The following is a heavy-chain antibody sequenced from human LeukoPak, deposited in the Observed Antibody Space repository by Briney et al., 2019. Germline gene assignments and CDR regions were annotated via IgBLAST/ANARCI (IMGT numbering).Heavy chain of an antibody. V-gene: IGHV4-31*03. D-gene: IGHD3-10*01. CDR2: IYYSGST. CDR1: GGSISSGGYY. CDR3: ARDLYGSGRRAFDI. J-gene: IGHJ3*02. Sequence: PSQTLSLTCTVSGGSISSGGYYWSWIRQHPGKGLEWIGYIYYSGSTYYNPSLKSRVTISVDTSKNQFSLKLSSVTAADTAVYYCARDLYGSGRRAFDIWGQGTMVTVSS.